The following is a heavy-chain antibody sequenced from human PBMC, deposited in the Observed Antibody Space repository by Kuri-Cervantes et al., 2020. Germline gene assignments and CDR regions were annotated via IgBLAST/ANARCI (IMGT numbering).Heavy chain of an antibody. CDR1: GYTFTSYD. J-gene: IGHJ6*02. CDR2: MNPNSGNT. CDR3: ARGSLRVLSSYVIHYYGMDV. D-gene: IGHD3-10*02. V-gene: IGHV1-8*01. Sequence: ASVKVSCKASGYTFTSYDINWVRQATGQGLEWMGWMNPNSGNTGYAQKFQGRVTMTRNTSISTAYMELSSLRSEDTAVYYCARGSLRVLSSYVIHYYGMDVWGQGTTVTVSS.